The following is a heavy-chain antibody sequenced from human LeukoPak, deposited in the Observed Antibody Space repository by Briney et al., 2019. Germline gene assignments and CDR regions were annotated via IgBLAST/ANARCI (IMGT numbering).Heavy chain of an antibody. CDR1: GYTFTSYG. D-gene: IGHD3-10*01. CDR3: ARDTYYYGSGSRYFFHY. CDR2: ISVHNGNT. J-gene: IGHJ4*02. Sequence: GASVKVSCKASGYTFTSYGISWVRQAPGQGLEWMGWISVHNGNTNYAQKLQDRVTMTTDTSTSTAYMELRSLRSDDTAVYYCARDTYYYGSGSRYFFHYWGQGTLVTVSS. V-gene: IGHV1-18*01.